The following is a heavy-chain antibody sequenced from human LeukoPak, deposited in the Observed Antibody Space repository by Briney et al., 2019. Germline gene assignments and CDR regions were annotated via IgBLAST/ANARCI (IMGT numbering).Heavy chain of an antibody. D-gene: IGHD3-3*01. CDR2: FYYSGST. CDR3: ARRITIFGVAPPGSWFDP. V-gene: IGHV4-61*01. CDR1: GGSVSSGRYY. J-gene: IGHJ5*02. Sequence: PSETLSLTCTVSGGSVSSGRYYWSWIRQPPGKGLEWIGYFYYSGSTNYNPSLKTRVTISVDTSKNQFSLKVSSVTAADTAVYYCARRITIFGVAPPGSWFDPWGQGTLVTVSS.